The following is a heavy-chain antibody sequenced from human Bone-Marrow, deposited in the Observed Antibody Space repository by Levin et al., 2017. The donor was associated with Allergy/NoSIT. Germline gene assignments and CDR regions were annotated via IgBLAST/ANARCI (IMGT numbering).Heavy chain of an antibody. D-gene: IGHD3-22*01. V-gene: IGHV1-18*01. CDR1: GFIFKNYG. CDR3: ARAAQPFTFYDSEGYAY. J-gene: IGHJ4*02. Sequence: ASVKVSCKTSGFIFKNYGFIWVRQAPGQGLEWMGWVSAYNGHTNYALKFHDRVTMSADTSTNTTHLELRSLRSDDTAIYYCARAAQPFTFYDSEGYAYWGQGALVTVSS. CDR2: VSAYNGHT.